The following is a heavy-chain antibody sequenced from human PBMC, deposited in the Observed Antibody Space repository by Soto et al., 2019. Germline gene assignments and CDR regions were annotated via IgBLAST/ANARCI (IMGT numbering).Heavy chain of an antibody. D-gene: IGHD4-17*01. V-gene: IGHV1-69*06. CDR3: ALGSDYLFDP. Sequence: QIQLVQSGAEVKKPGSSVKVSCKASGGTFSTYAISWVRQAPGQGLEWMGGIIPMSGSTTYAQKFQGRVTITADKSTTTAYMAVSSLRSEDTALDYCALGSDYLFDPWGRGTLVTVSS. J-gene: IGHJ5*02. CDR1: GGTFSTYA. CDR2: IIPMSGST.